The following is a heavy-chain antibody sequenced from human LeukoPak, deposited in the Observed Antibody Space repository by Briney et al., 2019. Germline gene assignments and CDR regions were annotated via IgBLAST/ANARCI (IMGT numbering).Heavy chain of an antibody. CDR2: IYYSGST. J-gene: IGHJ4*02. CDR1: GGSLSGSEYY. D-gene: IGHD3-10*01. V-gene: IGHV4-39*01. Sequence: SETLSLTCTVSGGSLSGSEYYWGWIRQSPGKGLEWIGNIYYSGSTYYNPSLKSRVTISVDTSKNQFSLKLSSVTAADTAVYYCARHAAMVRGVIMRGIDYWGQGTLVTVSS. CDR3: ARHAAMVRGVIMRGIDY.